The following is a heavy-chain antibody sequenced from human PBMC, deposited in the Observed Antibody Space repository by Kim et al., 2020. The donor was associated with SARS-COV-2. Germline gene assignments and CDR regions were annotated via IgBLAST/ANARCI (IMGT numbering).Heavy chain of an antibody. D-gene: IGHD5-18*01. Sequence: SGPTLVNPTQTLTLTCTFSGFSLSTSGMCVSWIRQPPGKALEWLALIDWDDDKYYSTSLKTRLTISKDTSKNQVVLTMTNMDPVDTATYYCARILAYSFPNYSYYGMDVWGQGTTVTVSS. CDR3: ARILAYSFPNYSYYGMDV. J-gene: IGHJ6*02. CDR2: IDWDDDK. CDR1: GFSLSTSGMC. V-gene: IGHV2-70*01.